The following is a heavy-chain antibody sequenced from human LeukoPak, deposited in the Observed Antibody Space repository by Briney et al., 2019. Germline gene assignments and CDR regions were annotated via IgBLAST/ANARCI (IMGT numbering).Heavy chain of an antibody. J-gene: IGHJ4*02. Sequence: GRSLRLSCAASGFTFSSYAMHWVRQAPGKGLEWVAVISYDGSNKYYADSVKGRFTISRDNSKNTLYLQMNRLRAEDTAVYYCARDADYGDWLIDYWGQGTLVTVSS. CDR1: GFTFSSYA. CDR3: ARDADYGDWLIDY. CDR2: ISYDGSNK. V-gene: IGHV3-30*04. D-gene: IGHD4-17*01.